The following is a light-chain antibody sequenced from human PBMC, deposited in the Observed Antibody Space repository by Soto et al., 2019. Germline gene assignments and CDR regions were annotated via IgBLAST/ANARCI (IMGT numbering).Light chain of an antibody. CDR1: SSDVGGYNY. CDR3: SSYTSSSTLV. Sequence: QSALTQPASVSGSPGQSITISCTGTSSDVGGYNYVSWYQQHPGKAPKFMIFDVNNRPSGVSNRFSGSKSGNTASLTISGLQPEDEADYYCSSYTSSSTLVFGGGTKLTVL. CDR2: DVN. J-gene: IGLJ2*01. V-gene: IGLV2-14*01.